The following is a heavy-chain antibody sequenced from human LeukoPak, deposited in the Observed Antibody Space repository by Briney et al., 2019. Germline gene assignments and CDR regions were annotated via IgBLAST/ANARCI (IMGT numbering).Heavy chain of an antibody. CDR3: ARARSSWVSGFDP. CDR2: INQSGST. J-gene: IGHJ5*02. D-gene: IGHD6-13*01. V-gene: IGHV4-34*01. CDR1: GGSFSGYY. Sequence: SETLSLTCAVYGGSFSGYYWSWIRQPPGKGLEWIGEINQSGSTNYNPSLKSRVTISVDTPKIQFSLKLNSVTAADTAVYYCARARSSWVSGFDPWGQGTLVTVSS.